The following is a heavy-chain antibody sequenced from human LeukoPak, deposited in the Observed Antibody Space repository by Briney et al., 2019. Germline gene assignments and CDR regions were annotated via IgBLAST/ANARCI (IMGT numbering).Heavy chain of an antibody. Sequence: SETLSLTCTVSGGSISSSSYYWGWIRQPPGKGLEWIGEINHSGSTNYNPSLKSRVTISVDTSKNQFSLKLSSVTAADTAVYYCARGSGIGSWYYYYGMDVWGQGTTVTVSS. CDR3: ARGSGIGSWYYYYGMDV. J-gene: IGHJ6*02. CDR2: INHSGST. CDR1: GGSISSSSYY. V-gene: IGHV4-39*07. D-gene: IGHD6-13*01.